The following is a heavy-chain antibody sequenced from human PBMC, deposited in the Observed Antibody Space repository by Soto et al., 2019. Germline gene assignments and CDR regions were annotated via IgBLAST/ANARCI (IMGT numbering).Heavy chain of an antibody. CDR1: GFTFSSYG. J-gene: IGHJ4*02. Sequence: PGGSLRLSCAASGFTFSSYGMHWVRQAPGKGLEWVAVISYDGSNKYYADSVKGRFTISRDNSKNTLYLQMNSLRAEDTAVYYCARDIGSGSYRTPDYWGQGTLVTVSS. D-gene: IGHD3-10*01. V-gene: IGHV3-30*03. CDR3: ARDIGSGSYRTPDY. CDR2: ISYDGSNK.